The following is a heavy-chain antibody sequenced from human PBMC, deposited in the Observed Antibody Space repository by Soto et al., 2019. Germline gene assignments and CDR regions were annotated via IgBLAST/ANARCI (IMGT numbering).Heavy chain of an antibody. D-gene: IGHD3-10*01. Sequence: QVQLVQSGAEVKKPGASVKVSCKASGYTFTSYGISWVRQAPGQGLEWMGWISAYNGNTNYAQKLQGRVTMTTDTSTRTAYMELRSLRSDDTAVYYCARVQDYGSGSYYMMDNWFDPWGQGTLVTVSS. CDR2: ISAYNGNT. CDR3: ARVQDYGSGSYYMMDNWFDP. CDR1: GYTFTSYG. V-gene: IGHV1-18*01. J-gene: IGHJ5*02.